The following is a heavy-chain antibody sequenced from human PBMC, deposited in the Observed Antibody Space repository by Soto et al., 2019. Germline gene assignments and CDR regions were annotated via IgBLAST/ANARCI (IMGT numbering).Heavy chain of an antibody. J-gene: IGHJ5*02. CDR2: INSDSGGA. D-gene: IGHD2-21*01. CDR1: GYTFTDYY. V-gene: IGHV1-2*02. CDR3: ARPYCGTNSGHGWFAP. Sequence: AAVKVSCKASGYTFTDYYLYWVRQAPGQGLEWMGWINSDSGGANYAQNFQGRVTMTRDTSISTAYMVLTRLTPDDTAVYYCARPYCGTNSGHGWFAPWGQGTLVSVSS.